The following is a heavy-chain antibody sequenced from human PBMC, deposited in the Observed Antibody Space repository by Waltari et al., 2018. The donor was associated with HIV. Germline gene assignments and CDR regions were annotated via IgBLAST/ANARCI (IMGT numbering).Heavy chain of an antibody. Sequence: QVQLQESGPGLVKPSQTLFLTCTVSGASISSGNTYWSWIRQPAGKGLDWIGRIYSSGSTHYNPSLKSRVTISLDTSKNQFSLKLTSVTAADTAVYYCARARVRSGYGLYYYYGLDVWGQGTTVTVSS. D-gene: IGHD5-12*01. J-gene: IGHJ6*02. CDR1: GASISSGNTY. CDR2: IYSSGST. CDR3: ARARVRSGYGLYYYYGLDV. V-gene: IGHV4-61*02.